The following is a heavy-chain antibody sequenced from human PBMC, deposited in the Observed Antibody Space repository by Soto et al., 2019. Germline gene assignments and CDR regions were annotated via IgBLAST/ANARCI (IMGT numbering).Heavy chain of an antibody. V-gene: IGHV4-4*02. CDR3: ARVPPAGAEEYFQH. J-gene: IGHJ1*01. CDR1: GGSISSSNW. D-gene: IGHD3-10*01. CDR2: IYHSGIA. Sequence: QVQLQESGPGLVKPSGTLSLTCAVYGGSISSSNWWSWVRQPPGKGLEWIGEIYHSGIANYNPSLKSRVTISVDKSQNQFTLKLSSVTAADTAVYYCARVPPAGAEEYFQHWGQGTMVTVSS.